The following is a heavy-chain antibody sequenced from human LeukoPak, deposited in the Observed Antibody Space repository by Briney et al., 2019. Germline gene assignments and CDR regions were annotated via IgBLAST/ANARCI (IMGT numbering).Heavy chain of an antibody. J-gene: IGHJ4*02. CDR3: AKASSGYYYENLDY. CDR1: GFTFSSYG. CDR2: ISSDGSNE. D-gene: IGHD3-22*01. V-gene: IGHV3-30*18. Sequence: GRSLRLSCAASGFTFSSYGMHWVRQVPGKGLQWVALISSDGSNEYYADSVKGRFTISRDNPQKTLYLQMNSLRAEDTAVYFCAKASSGYYYENLDYWGQGTLVTVSS.